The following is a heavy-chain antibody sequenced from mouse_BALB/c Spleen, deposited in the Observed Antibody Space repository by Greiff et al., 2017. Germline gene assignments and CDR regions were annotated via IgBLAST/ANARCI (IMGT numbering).Heavy chain of an antibody. CDR2: ISSGGGST. D-gene: IGHD2-4*01. V-gene: IGHV5-12-1*01. Sequence: VQLKESGGGLVKPGGSLKLSCAASGFAFSSYDMSWVRQTPEKRLEWVAYISSGGGSTYYPDTVKGRFTISRDNAKNTLYLQMSSLKSEDTAMYYCASPYDYDEGWFAYWGQGTLVTVSA. CDR1: GFAFSSYD. J-gene: IGHJ3*01. CDR3: ASPYDYDEGWFAY.